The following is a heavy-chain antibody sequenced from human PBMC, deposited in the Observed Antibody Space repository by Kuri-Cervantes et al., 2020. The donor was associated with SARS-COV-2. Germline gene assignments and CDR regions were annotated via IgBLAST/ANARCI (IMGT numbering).Heavy chain of an antibody. V-gene: IGHV3-21*01. J-gene: IGHJ5*02. CDR3: ARDVGYCSSTSCSRGWFDP. D-gene: IGHD2-2*01. CDR2: ISSSSSYI. Sequence: GGSLRLSCVASGFTFSSYEMNWVRQAPGKGLEWVSSISSSSSYIYYADSVKGRFTISRDNAKNSLYLQMNSLRAEDTAVYYCARDVGYCSSTSCSRGWFDPWGQGNLVNVSS. CDR1: GFTFSSYE.